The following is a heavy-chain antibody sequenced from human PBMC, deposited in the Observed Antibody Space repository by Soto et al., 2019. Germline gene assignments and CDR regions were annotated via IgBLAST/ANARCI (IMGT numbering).Heavy chain of an antibody. CDR2: ISSSGSTI. CDR3: AREVGGPYYYDSSGYYHTFYGMDV. V-gene: IGHV3-48*03. D-gene: IGHD3-22*01. CDR1: GFTFSSYE. Sequence: GGSLRLSCAASGFTFSSYEMNWVRQAPGKGLEWVSYISSSGSTIYYADSVKGRFTISRDNAKNSLYLQMNSLRAEDTAVYYCAREVGGPYYYDSSGYYHTFYGMDVWGQGTTVTVS. J-gene: IGHJ6*02.